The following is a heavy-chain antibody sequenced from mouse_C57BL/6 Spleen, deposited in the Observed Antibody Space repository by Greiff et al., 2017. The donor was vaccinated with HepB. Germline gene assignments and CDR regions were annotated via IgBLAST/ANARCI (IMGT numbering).Heavy chain of an antibody. Sequence: EVQLQESGGGLVQPKGSLKLSCAASGFTFNTYAMHWVRQAPGKGLEWVARIRSKSSNYATYYADSVKDRFTISRDDSQSMLYLQMNNLKTEDTAMYYCVREGLLRPYWYFDVWGTGTTVTVSS. CDR3: VREGLLRPYWYFDV. CDR1: GFTFNTYA. J-gene: IGHJ1*03. V-gene: IGHV10-3*01. D-gene: IGHD2-3*01. CDR2: IRSKSSNYAT.